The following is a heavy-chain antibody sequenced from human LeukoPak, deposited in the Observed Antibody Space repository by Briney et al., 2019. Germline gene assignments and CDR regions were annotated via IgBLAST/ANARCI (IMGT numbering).Heavy chain of an antibody. CDR3: VRARGGDYVGH. D-gene: IGHD4-17*01. V-gene: IGHV3-48*03. CDR2: ISSSGSTI. J-gene: IGHJ5*02. Sequence: PGGSLRLSCAASGFTFSSYEMNWVRQAPGKGLEWVSYISSSGSTIYYADSLKGRFTISRDNAKKSLYLQMNSLRAEDTAVYYCVRARGGDYVGHWGQGTLVTVSS. CDR1: GFTFSSYE.